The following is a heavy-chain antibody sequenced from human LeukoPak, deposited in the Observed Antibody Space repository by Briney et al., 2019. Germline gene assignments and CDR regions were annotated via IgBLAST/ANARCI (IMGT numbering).Heavy chain of an antibody. CDR3: ARDGSGSYPKDY. V-gene: IGHV1-69*13. D-gene: IGHD3-10*01. CDR2: IIPIFGTA. J-gene: IGHJ4*02. CDR1: GATFSSYA. Sequence: SVKLSCKAAGATFSSYAISWVRQPPGQGLELMGGIIPIFGTANYAQKFQGRVTITADESTGTAYMELSSMRSEDTAVYYCARDGSGSYPKDYWGQGTLVTASS.